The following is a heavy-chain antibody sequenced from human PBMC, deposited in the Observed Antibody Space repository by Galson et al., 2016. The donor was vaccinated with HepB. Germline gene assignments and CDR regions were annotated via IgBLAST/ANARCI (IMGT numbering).Heavy chain of an antibody. J-gene: IGHJ4*02. CDR3: ARGYSGHFEY. CDR2: INPGGGST. V-gene: IGHV1-46*01. Sequence: SVKVSCKASGYTFTSYYMHWVRQAPGQGLEWMGVINPGGGSTSNAQKFQGRVTMTRDTSTSTVYMELRSLRSEDTAVYFCARGYSGHFEYWGQGTLVTVSS. CDR1: GYTFTSYY. D-gene: IGHD1-14*01.